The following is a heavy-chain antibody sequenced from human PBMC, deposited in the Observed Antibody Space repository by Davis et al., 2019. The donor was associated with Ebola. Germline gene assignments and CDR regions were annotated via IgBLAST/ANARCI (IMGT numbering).Heavy chain of an antibody. Sequence: SETLSLTCTVSGGSISSYYWSWIRQPPGRGLEWIGEINHSGSTNYNPSLKSRVTISVDTSKNQFSLKLSSVTAADTAVYYCARGSAARVLYYYYMDVWGKGTTVTVSS. CDR2: INHSGST. CDR3: ARGSAARVLYYYYMDV. J-gene: IGHJ6*03. V-gene: IGHV4-34*01. CDR1: GGSISSYY. D-gene: IGHD6-6*01.